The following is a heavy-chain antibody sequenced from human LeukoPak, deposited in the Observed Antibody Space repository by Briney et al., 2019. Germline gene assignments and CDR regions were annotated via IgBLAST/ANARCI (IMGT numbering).Heavy chain of an antibody. CDR3: VRGGNVAAAHFDY. Sequence: GGSLRLSCAASGFTFTDYYMSWVRQAPGKGLEWISYISTSGSTIYYADSVKGRFTISRDNAENSLYLQMNSLRAEDTAVYYCVRGGNVAAAHFDYWGRGTLVTVPP. V-gene: IGHV3-11*04. CDR1: GFTFTDYY. CDR2: ISTSGSTI. J-gene: IGHJ4*02. D-gene: IGHD6-25*01.